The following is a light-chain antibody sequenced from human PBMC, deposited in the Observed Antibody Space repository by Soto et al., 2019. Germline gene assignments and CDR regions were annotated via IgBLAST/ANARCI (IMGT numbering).Light chain of an antibody. CDR2: AAS. Sequence: DIQLTQSPSFLSASVGDRVTITCRASQGISSYLAWYQQKPGKAPKLLIYAASTLQSGVPSRFSGSGSGTEFTLPISSLQPEDFATYYCQQLNSHPRTFGQGTKVEIK. V-gene: IGKV1-9*01. CDR3: QQLNSHPRT. J-gene: IGKJ1*01. CDR1: QGISSY.